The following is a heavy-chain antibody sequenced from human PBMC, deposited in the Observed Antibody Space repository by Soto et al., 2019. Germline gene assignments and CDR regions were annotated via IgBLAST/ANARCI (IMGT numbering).Heavy chain of an antibody. J-gene: IGHJ4*02. CDR1: GGSISSSSYY. D-gene: IGHD3-10*01. Sequence: SQTLSLPCTLSGGSISSSSYYWGWIRQPPGKGLEWIGSIYYSGSTYHNPSLRSRVTISVDTSKNQFSLKLSCVTAANTAVYYCVLLWFGELPNFDYWGQGTLVTVSS. CDR3: VLLWFGELPNFDY. V-gene: IGHV4-39*01. CDR2: IYYSGST.